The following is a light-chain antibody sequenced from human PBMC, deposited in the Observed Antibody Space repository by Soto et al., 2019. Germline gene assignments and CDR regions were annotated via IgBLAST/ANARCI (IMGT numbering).Light chain of an antibody. V-gene: IGKV3-15*01. CDR1: QSVNSN. Sequence: EILMTQSPATLSVSPGERATLSCRASQSVNSNLAWYQQRPGQAPRLLMYGASTRAAGLPARFSGSGSGTEFTLTISSLQSEDFAVYYCQQYNDWPRTFGQGTKVEIK. CDR2: GAS. CDR3: QQYNDWPRT. J-gene: IGKJ1*01.